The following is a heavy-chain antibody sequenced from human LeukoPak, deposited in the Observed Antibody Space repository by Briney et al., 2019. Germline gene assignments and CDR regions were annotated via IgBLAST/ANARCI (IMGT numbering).Heavy chain of an antibody. V-gene: IGHV1-69*13. Sequence: GASVKVSCKASGGTFSSYAISWVRQAPGQGLEWMGGIIPIFGTANYAQKFQGRVTITADESTSTAYMELSSLRSGDTAVYYCARDRYYYGSGSYSHDYFDYWGQGTLVTVSS. CDR2: IIPIFGTA. CDR3: ARDRYYYGSGSYSHDYFDY. CDR1: GGTFSSYA. J-gene: IGHJ4*02. D-gene: IGHD3-10*01.